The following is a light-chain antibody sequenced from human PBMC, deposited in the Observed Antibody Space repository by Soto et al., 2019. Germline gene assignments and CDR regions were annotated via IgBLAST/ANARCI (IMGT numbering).Light chain of an antibody. Sequence: DIQLTQSPSSLSASVGDRVTITCRASQSISSYLNWYQQTPGKAPKLLLYGASSLESGVSSTLSGSGSGTDFTLTISSLQPEDFATYYCQQSYSTPYTFGQGTKVDIK. CDR3: QQSYSTPYT. V-gene: IGKV1-39*01. CDR1: QSISSY. J-gene: IGKJ2*01. CDR2: GAS.